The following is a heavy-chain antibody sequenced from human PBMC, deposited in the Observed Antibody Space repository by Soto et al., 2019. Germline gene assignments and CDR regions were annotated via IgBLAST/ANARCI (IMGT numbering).Heavy chain of an antibody. Sequence: QEKLVQSGTEVKKPGASVTVSCKSSGYTFTAFYLHWLRQAPGQGLEWVGWINPKTGDTKSSQKFQGRVTMSRDTSVSTAYLDLTSLTSDDTAMYYCATGTNGTTGWYHPWGQGTRVTVSS. D-gene: IGHD1-1*01. CDR3: ATGTNGTTGWYHP. CDR1: GYTFTAFY. J-gene: IGHJ5*02. CDR2: INPKTGDT. V-gene: IGHV1-2*02.